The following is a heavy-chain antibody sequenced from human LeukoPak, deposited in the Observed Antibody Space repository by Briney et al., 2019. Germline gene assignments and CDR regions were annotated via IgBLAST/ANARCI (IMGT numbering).Heavy chain of an antibody. D-gene: IGHD3-10*01. CDR2: IKQDGSEK. CDR1: GFTFSSYW. Sequence: GGSLRLSCAASGFTFSSYWMSWVRQAPGKGLEWVANIKQDGSEKYYVDSVKGRFTISRDNAKNSLYLQMNSLRAEDTAVYYCARVAPLPGELPHFDYWGQGTLVTVSS. CDR3: ARVAPLPGELPHFDY. J-gene: IGHJ4*02. V-gene: IGHV3-7*01.